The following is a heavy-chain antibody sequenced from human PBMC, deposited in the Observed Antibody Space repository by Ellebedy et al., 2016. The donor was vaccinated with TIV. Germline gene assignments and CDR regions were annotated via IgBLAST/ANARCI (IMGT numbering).Heavy chain of an antibody. CDR2: IKSKTDGGTT. CDR1: GFTFSSYA. Sequence: GESLKISCAASGFTFSSYAMRWVRQAPGKGLEWVGRIKSKTDGGTTDYAAPVKGRFTISRDDSKNTLYLQMNSLKTEDTAVYYCTFGSGYDFYYYYGMDVWGQGTTVTVSS. D-gene: IGHD5-12*01. V-gene: IGHV3-15*01. J-gene: IGHJ6*02. CDR3: TFGSGYDFYYYYGMDV.